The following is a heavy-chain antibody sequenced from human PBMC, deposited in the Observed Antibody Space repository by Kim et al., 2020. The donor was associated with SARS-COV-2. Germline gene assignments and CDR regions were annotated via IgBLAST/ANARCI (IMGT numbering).Heavy chain of an antibody. D-gene: IGHD6-13*01. CDR3: ARELLGAAAGLDY. Sequence: NFAQKFKGRVAMTRDPSISTAYMELTNLRSDDTAVYFCARELLGAAAGLDYWGQGTLVTVSS. V-gene: IGHV1-2*02. J-gene: IGHJ4*02.